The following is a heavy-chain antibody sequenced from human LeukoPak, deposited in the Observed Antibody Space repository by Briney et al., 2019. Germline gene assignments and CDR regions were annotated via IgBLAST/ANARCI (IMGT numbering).Heavy chain of an antibody. D-gene: IGHD3-22*01. J-gene: IGHJ4*02. CDR1: GFTFRSYS. CDR2: ISTSSSTI. V-gene: IGHV3-48*04. Sequence: GGSLRLSCAASGFTFRSYSMHWVRQAPGKGLEWLSFISTSSSTIYYADSVKGRFTISRDNSKNSLYLQMNSLRTEDTALYYCAKVLGYYDSSGYYQEGGFDYWGQGTLVTVSS. CDR3: AKVLGYYDSSGYYQEGGFDY.